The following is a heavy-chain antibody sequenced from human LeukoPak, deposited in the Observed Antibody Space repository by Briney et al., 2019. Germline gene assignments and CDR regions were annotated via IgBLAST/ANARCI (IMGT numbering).Heavy chain of an antibody. CDR3: ARSYGITGIPYYYYGMDV. CDR2: IYYSGST. J-gene: IGHJ6*02. D-gene: IGHD1-20*01. Sequence: MASETLSLTYTVSGGSISSGGYYWSWIRQHPGKGLEWIGYIYYSGSTYYNPSLKSRVTISVDTSKNQFSLKLSSVTAADTAVYYCARSYGITGIPYYYYGMDVWGQGTTVTVSS. CDR1: GGSISSGGYY. V-gene: IGHV4-31*03.